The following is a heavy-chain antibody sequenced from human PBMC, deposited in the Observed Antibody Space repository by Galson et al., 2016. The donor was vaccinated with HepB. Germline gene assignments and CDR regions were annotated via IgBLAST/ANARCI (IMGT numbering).Heavy chain of an antibody. D-gene: IGHD6-13*01. J-gene: IGHJ6*04. CDR3: ARSSYSRRWYQDYFFYGMDG. CDR2: INPSDGGT. CDR1: GYTFVSYR. Sequence: SVKVSCKASGYTFVSYRLHWVRQAPGHGLEWMGMINPSDGGTTYAKQFQGRFTMTRDTPASTVSVDLSNLRSEDTAVYYCARSSYSRRWYQDYFFYGMDGWGKGTTVTVSS. V-gene: IGHV1-46*01.